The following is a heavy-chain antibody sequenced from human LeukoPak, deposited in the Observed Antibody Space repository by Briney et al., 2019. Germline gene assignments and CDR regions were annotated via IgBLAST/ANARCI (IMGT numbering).Heavy chain of an antibody. D-gene: IGHD1-20*01. CDR3: ARDDNWNDKPFDH. CDR2: ISTSSSLI. Sequence: KPGGSLRLSCAASVFTFSHDTMNWVRQAPGKGLEWVSSISTSSSLIHYADSVKGRFTISRDNANSSLSLQMNRLTAEDTALYYCARDDNWNDKPFDHWGQGALVTVSS. CDR1: VFTFSHDT. J-gene: IGHJ4*02. V-gene: IGHV3-21*01.